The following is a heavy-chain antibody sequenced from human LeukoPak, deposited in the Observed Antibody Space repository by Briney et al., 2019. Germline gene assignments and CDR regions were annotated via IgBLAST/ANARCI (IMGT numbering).Heavy chain of an antibody. J-gene: IGHJ4*02. Sequence: GGSLRFSCAASGFTFSSYGMHWVRQAPGKGLEWVAVISYDGSNKYYADSVKGRFTISRDNSKNTLYLQMNSLRAEDTAVYYCAKAKPPVVAITSLDYWGQGTLVTVSS. CDR1: GFTFSSYG. CDR3: AKAKPPVVAITSLDY. V-gene: IGHV3-30*18. CDR2: ISYDGSNK. D-gene: IGHD3-22*01.